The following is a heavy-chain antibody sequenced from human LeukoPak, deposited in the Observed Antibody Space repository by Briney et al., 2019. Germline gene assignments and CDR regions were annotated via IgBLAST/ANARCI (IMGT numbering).Heavy chain of an antibody. V-gene: IGHV4-59*08. J-gene: IGHJ4*02. Sequence: SETLSLTCTVSGGSISNYYWNWVRQPPGKGLEWIGYIYYSGSTKYNPSLKSRVTISVDTSKNQFSLKLSSVTAADTAVYYCARRGYASSWSFDYWGQGTLVTVSS. CDR3: ARRGYASSWSFDY. CDR2: IYYSGST. CDR1: GGSISNYY. D-gene: IGHD6-13*01.